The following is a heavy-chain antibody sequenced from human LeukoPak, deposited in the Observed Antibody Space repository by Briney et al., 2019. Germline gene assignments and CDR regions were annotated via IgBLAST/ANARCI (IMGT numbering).Heavy chain of an antibody. CDR3: ARRPGPHPHYFDS. D-gene: IGHD3-10*01. CDR2: IYHSGST. V-gene: IGHV4-38-2*01. CDR1: GYSISSGYY. Sequence: PSETLSLTCAVSGYSISSGYYWGWIRQPPGKGLEWIGSIYHSGSTYYNPSLKSRVTISVDTSKNQFSLKLSSVTAADTAVYYCARRPGPHPHYFDSWGQGTLVTVPS. J-gene: IGHJ4*02.